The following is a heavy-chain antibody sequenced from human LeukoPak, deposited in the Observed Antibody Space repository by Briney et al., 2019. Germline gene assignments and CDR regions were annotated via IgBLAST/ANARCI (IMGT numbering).Heavy chain of an antibody. J-gene: IGHJ6*03. Sequence: ASVKVSCKASGYTFTSYGISWVRQAPGQGLEWMGRISAYNGNTNYAQKLQGRVTMTTDTSTSTAYMELRSLRSDDTAVYYCARGHYYYYYYYMDVWGKGTTVTVSS. D-gene: IGHD3-3*02. CDR3: ARGHYYYYYYYMDV. CDR1: GYTFTSYG. CDR2: ISAYNGNT. V-gene: IGHV1-18*01.